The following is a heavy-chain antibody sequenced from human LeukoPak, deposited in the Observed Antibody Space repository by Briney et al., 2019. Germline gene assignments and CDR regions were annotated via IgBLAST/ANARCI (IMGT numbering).Heavy chain of an antibody. CDR3: VVLPAATPYYFDC. CDR2: IYYSGST. J-gene: IGHJ4*02. CDR1: GGSISSSSYY. D-gene: IGHD2-2*01. V-gene: IGHV4-39*01. Sequence: SETLSLTCTVSGGSISSSSYYWGWIRQPPGKGLERIGSIYYSGSTYYNPSLKSRVTISVDTSKNQFSLKLSSVTAADTALYYCVVLPAATPYYFDCWGQGTLVTVSS.